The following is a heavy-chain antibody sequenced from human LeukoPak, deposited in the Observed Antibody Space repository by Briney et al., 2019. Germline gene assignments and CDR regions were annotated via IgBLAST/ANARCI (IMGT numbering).Heavy chain of an antibody. J-gene: IGHJ4*02. D-gene: IGHD3-9*01. CDR3: TREGGYYDILTGTRDY. CDR1: GLTFGDYA. Sequence: GVLRLSCTASGLTFGDYAMSWFRQAPGKGLEWVGFIRSKAYGGTTEYAASVKGRFTISRDDSKSIAYLQMNSLKTEDTAVYYCTREGGYYDILTGTRDYWGQGTLVTVSS. V-gene: IGHV3-49*03. CDR2: IRSKAYGGTT.